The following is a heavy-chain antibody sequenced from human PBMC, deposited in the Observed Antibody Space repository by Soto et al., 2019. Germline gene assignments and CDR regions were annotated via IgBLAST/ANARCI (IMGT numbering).Heavy chain of an antibody. J-gene: IGHJ4*02. CDR3: ASRHSSPYFDY. CDR2: IYYSGST. V-gene: IGHV4-30-4*08. D-gene: IGHD6-13*01. CDR1: GGYIRSGDYY. Sequence: SETKSLTCTVSGGYIRSGDYYWSWIRQPPGKGLEWIGSIYYSGSTYYNPSLKSRVTISVDTSKNQFSLKLNSVTAADTAVYYCASRHSSPYFDYWGQGTLVTSPQ.